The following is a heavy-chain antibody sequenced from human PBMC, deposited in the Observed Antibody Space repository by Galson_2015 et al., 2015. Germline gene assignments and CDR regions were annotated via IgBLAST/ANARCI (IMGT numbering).Heavy chain of an antibody. CDR3: ARDLVVGATPGY. D-gene: IGHD1-26*01. J-gene: IGHJ4*02. V-gene: IGHV3-48*03. CDR1: GFTFSTYD. Sequence: SLRLSCAASGFTFSTYDMNWVRQAPGKGLEWVSYISDSGTTIYYADSVKGRFTISRDNAKRSLYLQMNSLRAEDTAVYYCARDLVVGATPGYWGQGTLVTVSS. CDR2: ISDSGTTI.